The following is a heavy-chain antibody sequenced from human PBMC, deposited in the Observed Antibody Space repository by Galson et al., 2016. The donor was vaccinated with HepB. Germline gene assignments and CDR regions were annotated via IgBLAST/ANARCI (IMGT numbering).Heavy chain of an antibody. D-gene: IGHD3-10*01. CDR3: ARGVHGSVTNWFDS. J-gene: IGHJ5*01. Sequence: SVKVSCKASGYTFSVNALHWVRQAPGQSLEWMGWIHTGNGNTKYSPQLEGRVTITMDTSASTAYMELSSLTSEDTAFYYCARGVHGSVTNWFDSWGQGTLVTVSS. CDR1: GYTFSVNA. V-gene: IGHV1-3*04. CDR2: IHTGNGNT.